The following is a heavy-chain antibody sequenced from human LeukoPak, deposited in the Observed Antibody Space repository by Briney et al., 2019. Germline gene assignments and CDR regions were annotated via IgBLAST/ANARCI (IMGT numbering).Heavy chain of an antibody. CDR1: GGSFSGYY. CDR3: AREVVPAATYP. D-gene: IGHD2-2*01. V-gene: IGHV4-34*01. CDR2: INHSGST. Sequence: SETLSLTCAVYGGSFSGYYWSWIRQPPGKGLEWIGEINHSGSTNYNPSLKSRVTIPVDTSKNQFSLKLSSVTAADTAVYYCAREVVPAATYPWGQGTLVTVSS. J-gene: IGHJ5*02.